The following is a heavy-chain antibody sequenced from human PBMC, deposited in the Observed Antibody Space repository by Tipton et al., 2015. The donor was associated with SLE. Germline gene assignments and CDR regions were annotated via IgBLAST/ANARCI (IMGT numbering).Heavy chain of an antibody. D-gene: IGHD2-21*01. CDR1: GYTFTSYC. CDR3: ATLVDSNLYYFGMDF. Sequence: QLVQSGAEVKKPGASVKVSCKASGYTFTSYCIHWVRRAPGQGLEWMGIINPSGGRTSYAQKFQGRVTMTRDTSTRTVYMDLSSLRSEDAAVYCCATLVDSNLYYFGMDFWGQGTTVTVSS. V-gene: IGHV1-46*01. J-gene: IGHJ6*02. CDR2: INPSGGRT.